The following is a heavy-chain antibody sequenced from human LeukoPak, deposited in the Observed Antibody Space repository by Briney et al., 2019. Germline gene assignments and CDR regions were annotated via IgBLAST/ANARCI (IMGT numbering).Heavy chain of an antibody. CDR3: ARSPHILTGENFDY. CDR1: GYTFTGYY. CDR2: INPNTGGT. J-gene: IGHJ4*02. D-gene: IGHD3-9*01. V-gene: IGHV1-2*02. Sequence: ASVKVSCKASGYTFTGYYMHWVRQAPGQGLEWMGWINPNTGGTNYAQKFQGRVTMTRDTSISTAYMDLSRLRSDDTAVYYCARSPHILTGENFDYWGQGTLVTVSS.